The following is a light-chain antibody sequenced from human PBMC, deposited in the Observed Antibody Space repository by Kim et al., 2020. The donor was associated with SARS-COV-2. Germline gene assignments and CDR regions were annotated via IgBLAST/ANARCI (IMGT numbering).Light chain of an antibody. J-gene: IGKJ5*01. CDR1: QSLSRPY. CDR2: GAS. V-gene: IGKV3-20*01. Sequence: EFVLTQSPGTLSLSTGETAALSCRASQSLSRPYLAWYQQKPGQAPRLLISGASSRATGIPDRFSGSGSGTDFTLTISRLQPEDFAVYYCQQYGSFPITFGQGTRLGLN. CDR3: QQYGSFPIT.